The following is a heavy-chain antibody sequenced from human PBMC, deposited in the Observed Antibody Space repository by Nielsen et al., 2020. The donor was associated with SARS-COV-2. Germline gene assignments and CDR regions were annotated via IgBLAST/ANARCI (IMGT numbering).Heavy chain of an antibody. D-gene: IGHD4-17*01. CDR1: GFTFGGYA. CDR2: IGAIDGST. V-gene: IGHV3-23*01. J-gene: IGHJ4*02. CDR3: AKNPSRRDYGADY. Sequence: GESLKISCAASGFTFGGYAMSWVRQAPGKGLEWVSSIGAIDGSTNYAESLRGRFTISRDNSKNTLYLQINSLRAEDTAMYYCAKNPSRRDYGADYWGQGTLVTVSS.